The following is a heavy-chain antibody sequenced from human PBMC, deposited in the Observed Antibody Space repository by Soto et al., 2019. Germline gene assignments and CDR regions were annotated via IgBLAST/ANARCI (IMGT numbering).Heavy chain of an antibody. CDR1: GYTFTNHG. CDR2: VSAYNGDT. CDR3: ARDPSNSSGYYQFFDF. D-gene: IGHD3-22*01. Sequence: QVLPVQSGTEVKKPGASVKVSCKASGYTFTNHGISWVRQAPGQGLEWVGWVSAYNGDTKYAQKFQGRVTMTTDTPTTTAYMELRSLRSDDTAVYYCARDPSNSSGYYQFFDFWGQGTLVTVSS. V-gene: IGHV1-18*01. J-gene: IGHJ4*02.